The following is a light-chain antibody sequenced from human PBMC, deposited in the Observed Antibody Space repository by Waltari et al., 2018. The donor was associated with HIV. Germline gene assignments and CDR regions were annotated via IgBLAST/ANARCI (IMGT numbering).Light chain of an antibody. CDR1: STNIGAGFD. V-gene: IGLV1-40*01. J-gene: IGLJ2*01. CDR3: QSYDSSLSAL. Sequence: HSVLTPPPSVSGAPGQRVTISCTGSSTNIGAGFDVHWYQHLAGPAPKLLIYSNSHRPSGFPDRFSCSKSGTSASLAITGLQAEDEADYYCQSYDSSLSALFGGGTKLTVL. CDR2: SNS.